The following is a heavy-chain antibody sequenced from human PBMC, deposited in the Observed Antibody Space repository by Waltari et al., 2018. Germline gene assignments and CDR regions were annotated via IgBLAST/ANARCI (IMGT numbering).Heavy chain of an antibody. V-gene: IGHV4-59*01. CDR3: ARGPKGYSYGYVDY. CDR1: GCSIRSYY. CDR2: IYYSGST. Sequence: QVQLQESGPGLVKPSETLSLPCPVSGCSIRSYYWIWIRQPPGKGLEWIGYIYYSGSTNYNPSLKSRVTISVDTSKNQFSLKLSSVTAADTAVYYCARGPKGYSYGYVDYWGQGTLVTVSS. J-gene: IGHJ4*02. D-gene: IGHD5-18*01.